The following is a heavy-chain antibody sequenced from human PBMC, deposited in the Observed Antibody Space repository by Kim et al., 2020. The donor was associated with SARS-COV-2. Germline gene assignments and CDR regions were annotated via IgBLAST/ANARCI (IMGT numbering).Heavy chain of an antibody. V-gene: IGHV4-4*07. CDR1: GGSISGYL. CDR2: ISGSGDT. J-gene: IGHJ4*02. CDR3: AREGRRSTPGY. Sequence: SETLSLTCTVSGGSISGYLWTWIRQPAGKGLEWIGRISGSGDTNYDPSLKSRLTMSVDTSKNHFSLRLNSVTAADTAVYYCAREGRRSTPGYRGQGTLVT. D-gene: IGHD1-26*01.